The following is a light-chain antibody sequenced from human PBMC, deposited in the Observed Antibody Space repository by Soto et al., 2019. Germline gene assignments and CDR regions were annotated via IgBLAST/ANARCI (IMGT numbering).Light chain of an antibody. V-gene: IGKV1-27*01. Sequence: DIQMTQSPSSLSASVGDRVTITCRASQGISNYLAWYQQKPGKVPTLLISAASTLQSGVPSRFSGSGSGTDFTLTISSLQPEDVATYYCQKFNAVPTFGGGTKVEI. CDR3: QKFNAVPT. CDR1: QGISNY. J-gene: IGKJ4*01. CDR2: AAS.